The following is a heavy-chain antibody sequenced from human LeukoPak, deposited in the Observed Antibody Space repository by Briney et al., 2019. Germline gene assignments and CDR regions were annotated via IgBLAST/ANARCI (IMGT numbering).Heavy chain of an antibody. Sequence: SGGSLRLSCAASGFTFSSYAMHWVRQAPGKGLEWVAVISYDGSNKYYADSVKGRFTISRDNSKNTLYLQMNSLRAEDTAVYYCVKDTLAARPDVVYWGQGTLVTVSS. V-gene: IGHV3-30-3*01. CDR2: ISYDGSNK. J-gene: IGHJ4*02. CDR1: GFTFSSYA. D-gene: IGHD6-6*01. CDR3: VKDTLAARPDVVY.